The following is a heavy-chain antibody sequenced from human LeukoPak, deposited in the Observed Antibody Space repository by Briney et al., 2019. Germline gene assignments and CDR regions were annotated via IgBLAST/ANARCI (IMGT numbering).Heavy chain of an antibody. J-gene: IGHJ5*02. CDR3: ARVNSGYSSGWYLDWFDP. V-gene: IGHV3-21*01. CDR1: GFTFSSYS. CDR2: ISSGSSYI. Sequence: GGSLRLSRAASGFTFSSYSMNWVRQAPGKGLEWVSSISSGSSYIYYADSVKGRFTISRDNAKNSLYLQMNSLRAEDTAVYYCARVNSGYSSGWYLDWFDPWGQGTLVTVPS. D-gene: IGHD6-19*01.